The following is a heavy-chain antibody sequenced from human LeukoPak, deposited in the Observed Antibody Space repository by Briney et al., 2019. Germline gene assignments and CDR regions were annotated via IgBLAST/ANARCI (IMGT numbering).Heavy chain of an antibody. D-gene: IGHD3-10*02. V-gene: IGHV3-30*18. J-gene: IGHJ6*04. Sequence: PGGSLRLSCAASGFTFSSYGMHWVRQAPGKGLEWVAVISYDGSNKYYTDSVKGRFTISRDNAKNSLYLQMNSLRAEDTAVYYCAEHGITMIGGVWGKGTTVTISS. CDR3: AEHGITMIGGV. CDR2: ISYDGSNK. CDR1: GFTFSSYG.